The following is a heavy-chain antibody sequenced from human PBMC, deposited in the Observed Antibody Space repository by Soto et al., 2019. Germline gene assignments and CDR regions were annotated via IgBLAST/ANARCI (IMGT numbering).Heavy chain of an antibody. CDR2: SSNSGTFA. J-gene: IGHJ4*02. CDR1: GFTFSSYY. CDR3: ARSGDNFNVLDY. D-gene: IGHD1-1*01. Sequence: GGSLKLTCAASGFTFSSYYLSWFRQAPGRGLEWISYSSNSGTFARYATSVKGRFSISRDNANNSLYLEMNSLRVEDTAVYYCARSGDNFNVLDYWGQGTPVTVSS. V-gene: IGHV3-11*06.